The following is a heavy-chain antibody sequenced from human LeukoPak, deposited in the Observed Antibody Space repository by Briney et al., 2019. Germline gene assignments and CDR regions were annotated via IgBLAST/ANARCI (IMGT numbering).Heavy chain of an antibody. Sequence: SETLSLTCAVYGGSFSGYYWSWIRQPPGKGLEWIGEINHSGSTNYNPSLKSRVTISVDTSKNQFSLKLSSVTAADTAVYYCARGRETTATTRWFDPWGQGTLVTVSS. J-gene: IGHJ5*02. D-gene: IGHD4-17*01. CDR2: INHSGST. V-gene: IGHV4-34*01. CDR1: GGSFSGYY. CDR3: ARGRETTATTRWFDP.